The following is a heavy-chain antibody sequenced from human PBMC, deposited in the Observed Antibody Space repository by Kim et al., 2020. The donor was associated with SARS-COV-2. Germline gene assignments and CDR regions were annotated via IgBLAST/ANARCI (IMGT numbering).Heavy chain of an antibody. Sequence: GGSLRLSCAASEFTFCTYVMTWVRQAPGKGLEWVSSITHTGDNTYYADSVKGRFTISRDNSKNTLYLQMDNLRAEDTAIYFCAKDRDPPNSRDDYKGRALDFWGQRILVTVST. D-gene: IGHD4-4*01. CDR3: AKDRDPPNSRDDYKGRALDF. J-gene: IGHJ4*02. V-gene: IGHV3-23*01. CDR1: EFTFCTYV. CDR2: ITHTGDNT.